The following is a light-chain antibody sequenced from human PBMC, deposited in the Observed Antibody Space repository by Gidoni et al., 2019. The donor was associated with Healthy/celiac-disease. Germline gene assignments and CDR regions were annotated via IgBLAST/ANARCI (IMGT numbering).Light chain of an antibody. Sequence: EIVMTQSPATLSVSHGERATLSCRASQSVSSNLAWYQQKPGQAPRLLIYGASTRATGIPARFSGSGSGTEFPLTISSLQSEYFAVYYCQQYNNWPPLPFGQGTRLEI. CDR1: QSVSSN. CDR3: QQYNNWPPLP. V-gene: IGKV3-15*01. CDR2: GAS. J-gene: IGKJ5*01.